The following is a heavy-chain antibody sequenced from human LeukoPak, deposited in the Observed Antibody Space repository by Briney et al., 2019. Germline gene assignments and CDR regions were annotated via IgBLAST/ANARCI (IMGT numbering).Heavy chain of an antibody. CDR2: ISSSGSTI. D-gene: IGHD3-10*02. V-gene: IGHV3-48*03. CDR3: AELGITMIGGV. J-gene: IGHJ6*04. CDR1: GFTFSSYE. Sequence: PGGSLRLSCAASGFTFSSYEMNWVRQAPGKGLERVANISSSGSTIYYADSVKGRFPISRDNAKNSLYLQMNSLRAEDTAVYYCAELGITMIGGVWGKGTTVTISS.